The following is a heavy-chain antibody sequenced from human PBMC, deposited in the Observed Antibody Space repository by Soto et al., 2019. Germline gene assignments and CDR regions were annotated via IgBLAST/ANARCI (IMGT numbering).Heavy chain of an antibody. J-gene: IGHJ4*02. CDR3: AVDGHLVWYSYYSTEYSFDY. V-gene: IGHV3-66*01. CDR1: GFTVSSYY. D-gene: IGHD3-10*01. Sequence: EVQLVESGGGLVQPGGSLRLSCAASGFTVSSYYMSWVRQAPGKGLEWVSVINSGGSTYYADAVKGRFTISRDNSTNTLYLQMNSLRAEDTAVYYCAVDGHLVWYSYYSTEYSFDYWGQGTLVTVSS. CDR2: INSGGST.